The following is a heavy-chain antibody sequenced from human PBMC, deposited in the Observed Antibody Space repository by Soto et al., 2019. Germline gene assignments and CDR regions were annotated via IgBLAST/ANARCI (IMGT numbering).Heavy chain of an antibody. CDR2: IYYSGNT. V-gene: IGHV4-59*01. Sequence: PLGTPFPTRIFSGGPLSYFYWGWVRQPPGKGLEWIGYIYYSGNTNYNPSLKSRVTISVDMSKSQFSLKLTSMTAADTAVYYCARASSWYGHMDVWGKGTTVTVSS. CDR3: ARASSWYGHMDV. J-gene: IGHJ6*03. CDR1: GGPLSYFY. D-gene: IGHD6-13*01.